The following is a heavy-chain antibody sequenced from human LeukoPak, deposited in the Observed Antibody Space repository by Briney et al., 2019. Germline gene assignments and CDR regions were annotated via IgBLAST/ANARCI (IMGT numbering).Heavy chain of an antibody. CDR3: ARTHYYGSGSYLDAFDI. CDR1: GGSISSYY. V-gene: IGHV4-59*12. J-gene: IGHJ3*02. Sequence: SETLSLTCTVSGGSISSYYWSWIRQPPGKGLEWIGYIYYSGSTNYNPSLKSRVTISVDTSKNQFSLKLISVTAADTAVYYCARTHYYGSGSYLDAFDIRGQGTMVTVSS. CDR2: IYYSGST. D-gene: IGHD3-10*01.